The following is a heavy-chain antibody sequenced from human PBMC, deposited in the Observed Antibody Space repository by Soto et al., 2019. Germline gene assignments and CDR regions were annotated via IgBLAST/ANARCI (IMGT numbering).Heavy chain of an antibody. Sequence: WTWIRPHPGKGLEWIGYIYYTGGAYYNPSLKSRAILSLDTSKSQFSLNLTSVTAADTAVYYCARGLTMLRGVMDSWGQGTLVTVSS. D-gene: IGHD3-10*01. CDR2: IYYTGGA. CDR3: ARGLTMLRGVMDS. V-gene: IGHV4-31*02. J-gene: IGHJ4*02.